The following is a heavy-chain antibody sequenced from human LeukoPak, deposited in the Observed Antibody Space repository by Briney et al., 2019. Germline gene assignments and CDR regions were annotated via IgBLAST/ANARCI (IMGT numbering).Heavy chain of an antibody. V-gene: IGHV3-30*02. CDR2: IRYDGSNK. Sequence: GGSLRLSCAASGFTFSSYGMHWVRQAPGKGLEWVAFIRYDGSNKYYADSVKGRFTISRDNSKNTLYLQMNSLRAEDTAVYYCATGAVTAVQTARTAAEYFRHWGQGTLVTVSS. CDR1: GFTFSSYG. CDR3: ATGAVTAVQTARTAAEYFRH. J-gene: IGHJ1*01. D-gene: IGHD4-23*01.